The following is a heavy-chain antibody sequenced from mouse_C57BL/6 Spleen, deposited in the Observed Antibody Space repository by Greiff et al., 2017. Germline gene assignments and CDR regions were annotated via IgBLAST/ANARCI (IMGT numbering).Heavy chain of an antibody. CDR2: IYPGDGDT. CDR1: GYAFSSSW. D-gene: IGHD2-3*01. Sequence: VKLQQSGPELVKPGASVKISCKASGYAFSSSWMNWVKQRPGKGLEWIGRIYPGDGDTNYNGKFKGKATLTADKSSSTAYMQLSSLTSEDSAVYFCARSDDGYWDAMDYWGQGTSVTVSS. J-gene: IGHJ4*01. V-gene: IGHV1-82*01. CDR3: ARSDDGYWDAMDY.